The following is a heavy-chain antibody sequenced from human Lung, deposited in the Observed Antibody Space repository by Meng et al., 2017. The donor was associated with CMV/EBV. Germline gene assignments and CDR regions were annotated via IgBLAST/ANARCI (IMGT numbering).Heavy chain of an antibody. CDR2: ISPYNGRT. D-gene: IGHD2-2*01. J-gene: IGHJ4*02. CDR3: ARGYCSSPSCYQVYYFDN. Sequence: ASSXVFXSAAAYCISTYGISWVRQAPGQGLEWMGWISPYNGRTNYAQRLRGRVTMTTDTSTSTVHMEVRSLRSDDTAVYFCARGYCSSPSCYQVYYFDNWXQGTLVTVSS. V-gene: IGHV1-18*04. CDR1: AYCISTYG.